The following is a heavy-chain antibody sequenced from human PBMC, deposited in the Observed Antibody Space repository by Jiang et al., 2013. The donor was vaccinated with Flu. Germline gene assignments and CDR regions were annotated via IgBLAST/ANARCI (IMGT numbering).Heavy chain of an antibody. D-gene: IGHD2-2*01. V-gene: IGHV4-31*03. CDR2: IYYSGST. Sequence: GSGLVKPSQTLSLTCTVSGGSISSGGYYWSWIRQHPGKGLEWIGYIYYSGSTYYNPSLKSRVTISVDTSKNQFSLKLSSVTAADTAVYYCARLPVPASPFDYWGQGNPGHRLL. CDR1: GGSISSGGYY. CDR3: ARLPVPASPFDY. J-gene: IGHJ4*02.